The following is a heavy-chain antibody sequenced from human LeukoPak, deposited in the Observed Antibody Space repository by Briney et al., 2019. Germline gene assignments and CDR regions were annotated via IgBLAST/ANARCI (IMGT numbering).Heavy chain of an antibody. CDR1: GFTFSVFW. D-gene: IGHD1-26*01. CDR2: INNDGSYT. J-gene: IGHJ3*02. V-gene: IGHV3-74*01. CDR3: ARDRALIVGGGDAFDI. Sequence: GGSLRLSCATSGFTFSVFWMHWVRQVPGKGLVWVSRINNDGSYTNYADSVKGRFTMSRDNAKNMVYLQMNSLRAEDTAVYYCARDRALIVGGGDAFDIWGQGTMVTVSS.